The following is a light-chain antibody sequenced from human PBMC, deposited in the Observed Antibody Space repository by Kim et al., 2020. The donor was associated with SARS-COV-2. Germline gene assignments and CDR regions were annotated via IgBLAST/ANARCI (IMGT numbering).Light chain of an antibody. CDR2: DVT. J-gene: IGLJ2*01. CDR1: NSDIGYYNF. Sequence: SALTQPASVSGSPGQSITISCTGTNSDIGYYNFVSWYQQHPGKAPKLIIYDVTRRPSGVSNRFSGSKSGNTASLTISGLQTEDEADYYCISYTSSTTLVVFGGGTQLTVL. CDR3: ISYTSSTTLVV. V-gene: IGLV2-14*03.